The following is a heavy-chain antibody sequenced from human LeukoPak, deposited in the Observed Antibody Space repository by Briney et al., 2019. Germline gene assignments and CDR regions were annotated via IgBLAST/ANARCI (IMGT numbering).Heavy chain of an antibody. Sequence: PGGSLRLSCAASGFTFSSYSMNWVRQAPGKGLEWVSYISSSSSTIYYADSVKGRFTISRDNAKNSLYLQMNSLRAEDTAVYYCARDQMVRGVITARYFDYWGQGTLVTVSS. CDR1: GFTFSSYS. D-gene: IGHD3-10*01. J-gene: IGHJ4*02. CDR3: ARDQMVRGVITARYFDY. V-gene: IGHV3-48*01. CDR2: ISSSSSTI.